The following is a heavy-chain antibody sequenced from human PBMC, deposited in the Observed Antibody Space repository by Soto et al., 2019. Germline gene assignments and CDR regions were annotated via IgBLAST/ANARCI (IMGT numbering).Heavy chain of an antibody. V-gene: IGHV1-69*04. CDR2: IIPILGIA. D-gene: IGHD4-4*01. Sequence: VKVSCKASGGTFSSYTISWVRQAPGQGLEWMGRIIPILGIANYAQKFQGRVTITADKSTSTAYMELSSLRSEDTAVYYCARESNSGDWYFDLWGRGTLVTVSS. J-gene: IGHJ2*01. CDR1: GGTFSSYT. CDR3: ARESNSGDWYFDL.